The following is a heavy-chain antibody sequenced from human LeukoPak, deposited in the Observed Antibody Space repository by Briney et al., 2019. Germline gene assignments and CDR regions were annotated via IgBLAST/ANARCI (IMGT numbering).Heavy chain of an antibody. J-gene: IGHJ4*02. CDR3: ARGYCSSSSCSPGND. Sequence: ASVKVSCKASGYTFTGHYMYWVRQAPGQGLEWMGWINPNSGGTYYAQKFQGRVTMTRDTSISTAHMELSRLRSDDTAVYYCARGYCSSSSCSPGNDWGQGTLVTVSS. CDR2: INPNSGGT. D-gene: IGHD2-2*01. CDR1: GYTFTGHY. V-gene: IGHV1-2*02.